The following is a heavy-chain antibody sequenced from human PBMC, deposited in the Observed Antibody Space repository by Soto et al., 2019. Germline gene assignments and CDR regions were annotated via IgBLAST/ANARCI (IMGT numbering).Heavy chain of an antibody. D-gene: IGHD3-22*01. J-gene: IGHJ5*02. CDR2: IIPIFGTT. CDR3: ARDRTDSGYYTNWLDP. Sequence: SVKVSCKASGGTFGSDAITWVRQAPGQGLERVGRIIPIFGTTNYAQNLQGRVTISADKSTLTSYMELHSLTSDDTALYYCARDRTDSGYYTNWLDPWGQGTQVTVSS. CDR1: GGTFGSDA. V-gene: IGHV1-69*06.